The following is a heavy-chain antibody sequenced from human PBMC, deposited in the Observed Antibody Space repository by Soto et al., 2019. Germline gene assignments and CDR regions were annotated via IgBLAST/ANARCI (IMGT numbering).Heavy chain of an antibody. Sequence: GGSLRLSCAATGFTFSSYWMSWVRQAPGKGLEWVANIRPDGSEKWYVDSVKGRFTISRDNAKNSLYLQMNSLRAEDTAVYYCARGDYYDTSGPFSDAFDIWGQGTMVTVSS. D-gene: IGHD3-22*01. CDR2: IRPDGSEK. CDR3: ARGDYYDTSGPFSDAFDI. J-gene: IGHJ3*02. CDR1: GFTFSSYW. V-gene: IGHV3-7*04.